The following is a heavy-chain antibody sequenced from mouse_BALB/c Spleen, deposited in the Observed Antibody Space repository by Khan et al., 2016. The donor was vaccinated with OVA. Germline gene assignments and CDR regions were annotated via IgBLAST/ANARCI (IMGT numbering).Heavy chain of an antibody. CDR3: ARSYGSWAMDY. D-gene: IGHD1-1*01. V-gene: IGHV3-8*02. CDR1: GDSITSGF. CDR2: ITYSGNI. J-gene: IGHJ4*01. Sequence: VQLKESGPSLVKPSQTLSLTCSVTGDSITSGFWNWIRKFPGNKFEYLGYITYSGNIYYTPSLKSRISITRDTSKSQYYLQLNSVTTEDTATDYCARSYGSWAMDYWGQGTSGTVSS.